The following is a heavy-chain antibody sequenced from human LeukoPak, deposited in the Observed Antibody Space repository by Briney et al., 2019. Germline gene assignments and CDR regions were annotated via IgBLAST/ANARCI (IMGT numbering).Heavy chain of an antibody. CDR1: GFTFSSYA. D-gene: IGHD2-2*01. V-gene: IGHV3-64*01. CDR3: ARGALGYCSSTICFATQFGA. J-gene: IGHJ5*02. Sequence: GGSLRLSCAASGFTFSSYAMHWVRQAPGKGLEYVSAISSNGGSTYYANSVKGRFTISRDNSKNTPYLQMGSLRAEDMAVYYCARGALGYCSSTICFATQFGAWGQGTLVTVSS. CDR2: ISSNGGST.